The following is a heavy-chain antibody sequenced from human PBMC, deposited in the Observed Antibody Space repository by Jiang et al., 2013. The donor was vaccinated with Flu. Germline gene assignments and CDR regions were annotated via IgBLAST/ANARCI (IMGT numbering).Heavy chain of an antibody. CDR2: IYYSGST. Sequence: SISSSSYYWGWIRQPPGKGLEWIGSIYYSGSTYYNPSLKSRVTISVDTSKNQFSLKLSSVTAADTAVYYCASEAAVPCNWFDPWGQGTLVTVSS. CDR3: ASEAAVPCNWFDP. CDR1: SISSSSYY. J-gene: IGHJ5*02. V-gene: IGHV4-39*07. D-gene: IGHD6-13*01.